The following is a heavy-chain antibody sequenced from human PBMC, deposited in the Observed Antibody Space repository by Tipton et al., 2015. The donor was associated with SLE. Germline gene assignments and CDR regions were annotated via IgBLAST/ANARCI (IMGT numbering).Heavy chain of an antibody. J-gene: IGHJ4*02. CDR2: MNPNSGNT. CDR3: VPSGPHY. Sequence: QSGPEVKKPGASVRVSCKASGYTFTSYYMHWVRQAPGQGLEWMGWMNPNSGNTGYAQKFQGRVTMTRNTSISTAYMELSSLRSEDTAVYYCVPSGPHYWGQGTLVTVSS. D-gene: IGHD1-14*01. V-gene: IGHV1-8*02. CDR1: GYTFTSYY.